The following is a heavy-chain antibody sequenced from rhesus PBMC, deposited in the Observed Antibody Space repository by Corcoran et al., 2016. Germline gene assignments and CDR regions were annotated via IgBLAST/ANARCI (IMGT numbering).Heavy chain of an antibody. CDR3: ARDYSGYSYFDY. J-gene: IGHJ4*01. CDR2: ISQTGGST. CDR1: GFSFSDYY. D-gene: IGHD5-24*01. Sequence: EVQLVESGGGLAKPGGSLRLSCAASGFSFSDYYMYWVRQAPGKGLEWVSGISQTGGSTNDADSVKGRFTISRENAKNTLYLQMDSLRAEDTAGYYCARDYSGYSYFDYWGQGVLVTVSS. V-gene: IGHV3S18*01.